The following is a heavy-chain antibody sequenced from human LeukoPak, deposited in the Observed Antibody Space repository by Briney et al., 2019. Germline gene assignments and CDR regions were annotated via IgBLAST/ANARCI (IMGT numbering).Heavy chain of an antibody. D-gene: IGHD6-19*01. CDR1: GFTFSSYA. CDR2: ISYDGSNK. J-gene: IGHJ4*02. CDR3: ARALIAVAAPGYFDY. Sequence: GGSLRLSCAASGFTFSSYAMHWVRQAPGKGLEWVAVISYDGSNKYYADSVKGRFTISRDNSKNTLYLQMNSLRAEDTAVYCCARALIAVAAPGYFDYWGQGTLVTVSS. V-gene: IGHV3-30*04.